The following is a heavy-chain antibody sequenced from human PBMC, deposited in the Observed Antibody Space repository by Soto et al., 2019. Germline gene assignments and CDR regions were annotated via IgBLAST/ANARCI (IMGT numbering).Heavy chain of an antibody. CDR3: ATMGNPATRLYYFDF. CDR2: ISYSGST. V-gene: IGHV4-30-4*01. CDR1: GGSISSGNYY. Sequence: QVQLQESGPGLVKPSQTLSLTCTVSGGSISSGNYYWSWIRQPPGKGLEWIGFISYSGSTYYNLALKCQITISVDTSKNQFALNLSFGTAADTAVYYCATMGNPATRLYYFDFWGQGTLVTVSS. D-gene: IGHD1-1*01. J-gene: IGHJ4*02.